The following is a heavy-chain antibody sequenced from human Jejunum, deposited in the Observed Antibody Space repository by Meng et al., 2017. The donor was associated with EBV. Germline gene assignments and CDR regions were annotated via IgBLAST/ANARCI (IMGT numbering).Heavy chain of an antibody. D-gene: IGHD5-24*01. Sequence: QVEGWRVVAGEVLSRTSVGLSCADSGFTWSEFRLYRVRQVPGIGLVCLAVITHDGTYKCSGDSVKGRFTISRDNSKNTLYVQMKSLSAEDTAVYYCARGNGYSFKVWGQGTLVTVSS. V-gene: IGHV3-30*03. CDR1: GFTWSEFR. CDR3: ARGNGYSFKV. CDR2: ITHDGTYK. J-gene: IGHJ4*02.